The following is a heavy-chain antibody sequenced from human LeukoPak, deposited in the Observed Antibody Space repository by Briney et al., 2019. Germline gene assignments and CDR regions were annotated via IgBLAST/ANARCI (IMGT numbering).Heavy chain of an antibody. CDR1: GFTFSSFA. CDR3: AKASDYSNSWYLYYFDY. V-gene: IGHV3-23*01. CDR2: ICGSGAST. J-gene: IGHJ4*02. Sequence: GGSLRLSCAASGFTFSSFAMTWVRQAPGKGLEWGSAICGSGASTYYADSVKGRFTISRDNSKNTLYLQMSLRAEDTAVYYCAKASDYSNSWYLYYFDYWGQGTLVTVSS. D-gene: IGHD6-13*01.